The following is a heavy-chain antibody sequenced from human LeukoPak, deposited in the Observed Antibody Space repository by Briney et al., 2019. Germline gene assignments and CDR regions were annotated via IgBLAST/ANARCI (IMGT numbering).Heavy chain of an antibody. CDR2: IYYSGST. CDR3: ARGYCTNAVCSLGPTQA. CDR1: GYSISSGYY. V-gene: IGHV4-38-2*02. J-gene: IGHJ4*02. D-gene: IGHD2-8*01. Sequence: PSETLSFTCTVSGYSISSGYYWGWIRQPPGKGLEWIGSIYYSGSTYYNPSLKSRVTISVDTSKNQFSLKLSSVTAADTAVYYCARGYCTNAVCSLGPTQAWGQGTLVTVSS.